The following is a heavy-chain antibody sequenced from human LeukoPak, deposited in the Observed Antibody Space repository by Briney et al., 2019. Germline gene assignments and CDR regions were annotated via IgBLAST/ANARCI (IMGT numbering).Heavy chain of an antibody. V-gene: IGHV1-69*05. CDR2: IIPIFGTA. CDR3: ARGEFTMVRGVYFDY. CDR1: GSTFSSYA. D-gene: IGHD3-10*01. Sequence: ASVKVSCKASGSTFSSYAISWVRQAPGQGLEWMGGIIPIFGTANYAQKFQGRVTITTDESTSTAYMELSSLRSEDTAVYYCARGEFTMVRGVYFDYWGQGTLVTVSS. J-gene: IGHJ4*02.